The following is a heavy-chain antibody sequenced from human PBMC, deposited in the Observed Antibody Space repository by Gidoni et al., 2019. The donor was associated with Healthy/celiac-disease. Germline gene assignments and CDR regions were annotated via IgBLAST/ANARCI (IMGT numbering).Heavy chain of an antibody. V-gene: IGHV3-66*02. CDR3: ARDRHYYDSSGYSPGWYFDL. D-gene: IGHD3-22*01. J-gene: IGHJ2*01. CDR2: ISSGGST. Sequence: EVQLVESGGGLVPPGGSLRLSCAASGFTVSSNYMRWVRQAPGKGLAWVSVISSGGSTYYADSVKGRFTISRDNSKNTLYRQMNSLRAEDTAVYYCARDRHYYDSSGYSPGWYFDLWGRGTLVTVSS. CDR1: GFTVSSNY.